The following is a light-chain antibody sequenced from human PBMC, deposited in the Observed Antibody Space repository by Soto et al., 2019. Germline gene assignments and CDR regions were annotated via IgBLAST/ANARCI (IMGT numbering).Light chain of an antibody. Sequence: EIIVTQSPATLSVSPGERATLSCRASQSVNNNLAWYQQKPGQAPRLLIYGASTRATGIPARFGGSGYGTEFTLTISSLQSEGFAIYYCQQYNNWPLLTFGGGTKVEIK. CDR2: GAS. CDR1: QSVNNN. CDR3: QQYNNWPLLT. J-gene: IGKJ4*01. V-gene: IGKV3-15*01.